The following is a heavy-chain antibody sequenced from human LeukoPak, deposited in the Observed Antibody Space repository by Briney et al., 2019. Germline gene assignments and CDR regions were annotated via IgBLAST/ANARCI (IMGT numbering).Heavy chain of an antibody. J-gene: IGHJ4*02. Sequence: SGTLSLTCAVSGGSISSDNYWSWARQPPGKGLEWIGEIHHSGSTNYNPSLKSRVTISVDKSNNQLSLKLSSVTAADTAVYYCARGTEADGTFMFDFWGQGTLVTVSS. D-gene: IGHD5-24*01. CDR1: GGSISSDNY. CDR3: ARGTEADGTFMFDF. CDR2: IHHSGST. V-gene: IGHV4-4*02.